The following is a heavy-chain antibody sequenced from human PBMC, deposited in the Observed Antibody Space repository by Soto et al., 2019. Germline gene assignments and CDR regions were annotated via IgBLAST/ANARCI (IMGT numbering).Heavy chain of an antibody. CDR1: GFTFSSYG. CDR3: VGQLYSSSWYQPEY. D-gene: IGHD6-13*01. J-gene: IGHJ4*02. Sequence: QVQLVESGGGVIKPGRSLRLSCAASGFTFSSYGMHWVRQAPGKGLAWVAVIWSDGGNKYYADSVTGRFSISRDNSRDTVYLQMNSLRAEDMAVYYCVGQLYSSSWYQPEYWGQGTLVTVSS. CDR2: IWSDGGNK. V-gene: IGHV3-33*01.